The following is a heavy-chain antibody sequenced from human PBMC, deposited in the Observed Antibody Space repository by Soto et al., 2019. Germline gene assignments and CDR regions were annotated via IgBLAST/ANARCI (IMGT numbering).Heavy chain of an antibody. CDR1: GGSISSSSYY. CDR2: IYYSGIT. J-gene: IGHJ5*02. V-gene: IGHV4-39*01. Sequence: SETLSLTCTVSGGSISSSSYYWGWIRQPPGKGLEWIGNIYYSGITYHNPSLESRLTISVDTSENQFSLKLSSVTAADTAVYYCARTVRYASGTTLGYRWFDPWGQGILVTVSS. CDR3: ARTVRYASGTTLGYRWFDP. D-gene: IGHD5-18*01.